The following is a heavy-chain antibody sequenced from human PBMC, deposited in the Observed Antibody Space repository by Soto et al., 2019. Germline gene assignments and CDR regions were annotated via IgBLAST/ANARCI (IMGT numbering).Heavy chain of an antibody. V-gene: IGHV1-69*13. D-gene: IGHD5-18*01. J-gene: IGHJ6*02. CDR3: ARAAYSYGTAYLSYYYGMYV. Sequence: ASVKVSCKASGGTFSTYAISWVRQAPGQGLEWVGGIIPIFGTANYAQKFQGRVTITADESTSTAYMELSSLRSEDTAVYYCARAAYSYGTAYLSYYYGMYVWGQGTTVTVSS. CDR2: IIPIFGTA. CDR1: GGTFSTYA.